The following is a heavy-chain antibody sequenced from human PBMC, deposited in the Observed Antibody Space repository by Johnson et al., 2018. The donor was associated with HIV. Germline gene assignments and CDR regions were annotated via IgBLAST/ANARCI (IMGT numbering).Heavy chain of an antibody. V-gene: IGHV3-30*02. CDR2: IRYDGSNK. CDR1: GFTFSDSA. Sequence: QVQLVESGGGLVQPGGSLKLSCAASGFTFSDSAMHWVRQAPGKGLEWVAFIRYDGSNKYYADSVKGRFTISRDNSKNTVWLQMNSLRAEDTALYYCAKETGTHSAFEIWGQGTMVTVSS. CDR3: AKETGTHSAFEI. J-gene: IGHJ3*02. D-gene: IGHD3-10*01.